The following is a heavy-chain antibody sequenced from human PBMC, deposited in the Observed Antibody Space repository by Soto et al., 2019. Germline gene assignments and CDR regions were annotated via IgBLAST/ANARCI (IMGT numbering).Heavy chain of an antibody. CDR3: ARGSTDYSHYFDY. D-gene: IGHD3-22*01. CDR2: IYQSGSA. V-gene: IGHV4-30-2*01. J-gene: IGHJ4*02. CDR1: GGSITSVGYS. Sequence: SETLSLTCAVSGGSITSVGYSWSWIRQAPGKGLEWLGYIYQSGSAYYNPSLKSRVTISIDKSKNQFSLKLISVTAADTAVYYCARGSTDYSHYFDYWGQGTLGNVSS.